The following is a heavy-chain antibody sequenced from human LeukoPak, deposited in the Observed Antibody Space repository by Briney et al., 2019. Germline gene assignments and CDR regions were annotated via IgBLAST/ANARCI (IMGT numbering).Heavy chain of an antibody. Sequence: SETLSLTCAVYGGSFSGYYWSWIRQPQGKVLEWIGEINHSGSTNYNPSLKSRVTISVDTSKNQFSLKLSSVTAADTAVYYCARRGWSYYYYMDVWGKGTTVTVSS. CDR2: INHSGST. CDR1: GGSFSGYY. V-gene: IGHV4-34*01. J-gene: IGHJ6*03. D-gene: IGHD6-19*01. CDR3: ARRGWSYYYYMDV.